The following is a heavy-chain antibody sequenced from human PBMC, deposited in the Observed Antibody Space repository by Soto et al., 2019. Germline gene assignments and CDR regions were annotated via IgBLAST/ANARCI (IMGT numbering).Heavy chain of an antibody. CDR3: AREVYYGSGSFNWFDP. D-gene: IGHD3-10*01. CDR1: GFTFSSYA. Sequence: GGSLRLSCAASGFTFSSYAMHWVRQAPGKGLEWVAVISYDGSNKYYADSVKGRFTISRDNSKNTLYLQMNSLRAEDTAVYYCAREVYYGSGSFNWFDPWGQGTLVTVSS. J-gene: IGHJ5*02. CDR2: ISYDGSNK. V-gene: IGHV3-30-3*01.